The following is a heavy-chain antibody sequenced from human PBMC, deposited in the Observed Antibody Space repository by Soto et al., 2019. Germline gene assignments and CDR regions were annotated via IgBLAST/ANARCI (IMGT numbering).Heavy chain of an antibody. Sequence: GGSLRLSCAASGFTFSSYGMHWVRQAPGKGLEWVAVISYDGSNKYYADSVQGRFTISRDNSKNTLSLQMSSLTADDTAIYYCVREGRGSFDFWGRGTMVTVSS. CDR2: ISYDGSNK. J-gene: IGHJ3*01. V-gene: IGHV3-30*03. CDR1: GFTFSSYG. D-gene: IGHD5-12*01. CDR3: VREGRGSFDF.